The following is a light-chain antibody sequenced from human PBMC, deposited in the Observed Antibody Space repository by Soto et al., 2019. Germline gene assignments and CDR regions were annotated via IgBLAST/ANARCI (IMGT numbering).Light chain of an antibody. CDR1: QGISSA. CDR3: QQFNSYSIT. J-gene: IGKJ5*01. Sequence: AIQLTQSPSSLSASVGDRDTITCRASQGISSALAWYQQKPGKAPKLLIYDASSLESGVPSRFSGSGSGTDFTLTISSLQPEDFATYYCQQFNSYSITFGQGTRLEIK. CDR2: DAS. V-gene: IGKV1-13*02.